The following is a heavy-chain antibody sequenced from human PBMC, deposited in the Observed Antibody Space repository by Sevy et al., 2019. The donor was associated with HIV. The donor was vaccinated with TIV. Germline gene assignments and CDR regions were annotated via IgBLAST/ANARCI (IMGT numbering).Heavy chain of an antibody. CDR3: AKGVRLGGPMYYGMDV. CDR2: IGHNGDNT. CDR1: GFTFSNYA. V-gene: IGHV3-23*01. Sequence: GESLKISCVASGFTFSNYAMTWVRQTPGKGLEWVSGIGHNGDNTHHAGSVKGRFSISRDNSKNTLDLQMNSLRAEDTAVYYCAKGVRLGGPMYYGMDVWGQGTTVTVSS. J-gene: IGHJ6*02. D-gene: IGHD3-10*02.